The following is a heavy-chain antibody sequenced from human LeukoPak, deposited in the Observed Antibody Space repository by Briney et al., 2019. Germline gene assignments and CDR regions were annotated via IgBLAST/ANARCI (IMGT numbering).Heavy chain of an antibody. CDR2: INHSGST. CDR1: GGSFSGYY. CDR3: ARGLCGSGGCKYNYYGMDV. Sequence: SETLSLTCGIYGGSFSGYYWSWIRQPPGKGLEWIGEINHSGSTNYNPSLKSRVTISEDTSKNQFSLKLSSVTAADTAVYYCARGLCGSGGCKYNYYGMDVWGQGTTVTVSS. J-gene: IGHJ6*02. D-gene: IGHD3-10*01. V-gene: IGHV4-34*01.